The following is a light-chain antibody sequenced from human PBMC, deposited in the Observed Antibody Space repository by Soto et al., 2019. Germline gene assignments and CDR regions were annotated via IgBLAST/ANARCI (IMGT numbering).Light chain of an antibody. Sequence: QSVLTQPPSASGSPGQSVSISCTGTSSDVGAYNYVSWYQQHPGKAPKLIIYEVSKRPSGVPDRFSGSKSGNAASLTVSGLQAEYEADYYCSSYAGSDNYVFGTGTEVTVL. J-gene: IGLJ1*01. CDR3: SSYAGSDNYV. V-gene: IGLV2-8*01. CDR2: EVS. CDR1: SSDVGAYNY.